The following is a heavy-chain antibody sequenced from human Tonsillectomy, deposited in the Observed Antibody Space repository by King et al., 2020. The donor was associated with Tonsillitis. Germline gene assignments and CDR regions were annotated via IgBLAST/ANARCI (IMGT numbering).Heavy chain of an antibody. CDR2: ISSSSSYI. CDR3: AREMGELLIDY. CDR1: GFTFSSYS. J-gene: IGHJ4*02. D-gene: IGHD3-10*01. V-gene: IGHV3-21*01. Sequence: QLVQSGGGLVKPGGSLRLSCAPSGFTFSSYSMNWVRQAPGKGLEWVSFISSSSSYIYYADSVKGRFTISRDNAKNSVYLQMNSLRAEDTAVYYCAREMGELLIDYWGQGTLVTVSS.